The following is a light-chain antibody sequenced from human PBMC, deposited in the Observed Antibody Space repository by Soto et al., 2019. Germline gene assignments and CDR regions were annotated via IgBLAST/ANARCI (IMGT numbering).Light chain of an antibody. CDR2: DAS. V-gene: IGKV3-11*01. Sequence: EIVLTQSPASVSLSPGERATLSCRASQRVGSYLVWFQQKPGQAPRLLIYDASKRATGIPARFSGSGSGTDFPLTISSLEPEEFAVYYCQQSSIWPLTFGPGTKVDVK. J-gene: IGKJ3*01. CDR1: QRVGSY. CDR3: QQSSIWPLT.